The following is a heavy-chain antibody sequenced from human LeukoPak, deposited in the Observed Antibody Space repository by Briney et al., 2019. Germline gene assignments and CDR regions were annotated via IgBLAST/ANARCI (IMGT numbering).Heavy chain of an antibody. CDR2: LYSGGVT. Sequence: GGSLRLSCTSSGFTVSSNYMAWVRQAPGKGLEWVSLLYSGGVTYYADSVKGRFAISRDSSNNTLYLQMNSLRVDDMAVYYCVRDLAVSSGWSDYWGQGTLVIVSS. CDR1: GFTVSSNY. D-gene: IGHD6-19*01. V-gene: IGHV3-53*01. CDR3: VRDLAVSSGWSDY. J-gene: IGHJ4*02.